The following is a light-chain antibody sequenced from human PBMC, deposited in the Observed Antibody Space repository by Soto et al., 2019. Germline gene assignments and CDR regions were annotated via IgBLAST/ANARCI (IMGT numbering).Light chain of an antibody. CDR1: QGISTY. J-gene: IGKJ2*01. V-gene: IGKV1-39*01. CDR2: AAS. Sequence: DIQMTQSPSSLSASVGDRVTITCRASQGISTYLNWYQQKPGKAPKLLIYAASSLQSGVPSRFSGSASETEFTLTITSLQPEDSATSYCQQRNIYPRTFGQGTKVDLK. CDR3: QQRNIYPRT.